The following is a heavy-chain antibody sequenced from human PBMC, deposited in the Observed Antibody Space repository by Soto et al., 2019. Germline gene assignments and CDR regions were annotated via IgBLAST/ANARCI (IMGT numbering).Heavy chain of an antibody. J-gene: IGHJ5*02. CDR2: VYFSGNT. D-gene: IGHD3-22*01. CDR3: ARLGYDSSGYPSWVDP. V-gene: IGHV4-31*03. CDR1: GGSISISSYS. Sequence: PSYTLSLTCTVSGGSISISSYSWSWIRQHPGKGVEWIGYVYFSGNTDYNPSLKSRVTISVDTSKKQFSLRLTSVTVADTAVYYCARLGYDSSGYPSWVDPWGQGTLVAVS.